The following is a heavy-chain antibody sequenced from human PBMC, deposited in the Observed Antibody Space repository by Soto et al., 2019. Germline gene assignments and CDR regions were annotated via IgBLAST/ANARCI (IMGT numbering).Heavy chain of an antibody. CDR1: GFSLSISGVG. CDR2: IYWDDDK. CDR3: AHRGGSSWYRWVVP. D-gene: IGHD6-13*01. V-gene: IGHV2-5*02. J-gene: IGHJ5*02. Sequence: QITLKESGPTLVKPTQTLTLTCTFSGFSLSISGVGVGWIRQPPGKALEWLALIYWDDDKHYSPSLKSRLTINKDTSKNQVVLTMTNMDPTDTGTNYGAHRGGSSWYRWVVPWGHETRVTVSS.